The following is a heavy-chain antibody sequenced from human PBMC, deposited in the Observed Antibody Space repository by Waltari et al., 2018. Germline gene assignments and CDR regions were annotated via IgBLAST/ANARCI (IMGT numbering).Heavy chain of an antibody. CDR2: ISGVGGRT. V-gene: IGHV3-23*01. CDR3: AKDSYYDSTPLY. Sequence: EVHLLESGGGLVQPGGSLRLSCAASGFTFTSYAMSWVRQAAGKGRDWVSCISGVGGRTYYADSVKGRFTISRDNSKNPLYLQMNSLRAEDTAVYYCAKDSYYDSTPLYWGQGTLVTVSS. D-gene: IGHD3-22*01. J-gene: IGHJ4*02. CDR1: GFTFTSYA.